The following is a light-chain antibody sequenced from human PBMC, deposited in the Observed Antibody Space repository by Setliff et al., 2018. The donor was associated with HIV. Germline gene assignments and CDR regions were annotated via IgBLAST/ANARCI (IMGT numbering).Light chain of an antibody. J-gene: IGLJ1*01. Sequence: QSALTQPASVSGSPGQSITISCTGNSSDVGSDNLVSWYQQHPGKAPKRMMYEGSKRPSGVSNRFSGSKSGNTASLTISGLQAEDEADYYCCSYAGSSTYVFGTGTKVTVL. V-gene: IGLV2-23*01. CDR1: SSDVGSDNL. CDR2: EGS. CDR3: CSYAGSSTYV.